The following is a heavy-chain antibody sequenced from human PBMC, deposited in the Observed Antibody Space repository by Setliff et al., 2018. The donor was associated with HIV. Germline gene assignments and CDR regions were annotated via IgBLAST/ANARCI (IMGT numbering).Heavy chain of an antibody. CDR3: ARDFDQEGY. V-gene: IGHV1-2*06. CDR2: INPSSGVT. Sequence: ASVKVFCKASGYTFTGHYMHWVRQAPGQGLEWMGRINPSSGVTDYAQKFQGRVTMTRDTSISTGYMELSRLRSDDTAVYYCARDFDQEGYWGQGVLVTVSS. CDR1: GYTFTGHY. J-gene: IGHJ4*02. D-gene: IGHD3-9*01.